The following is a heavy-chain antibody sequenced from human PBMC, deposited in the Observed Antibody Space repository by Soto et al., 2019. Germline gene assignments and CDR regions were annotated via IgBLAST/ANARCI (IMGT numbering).Heavy chain of an antibody. CDR3: ASNIVLVPAAPLGADYFYGMDV. CDR1: GYTFTSYG. Sequence: QVQLVQSGAEVKKPGASVKVSCKASGYTFTSYGISWVRQAPGQGLEWMGWISAYNGNTNYAQKLQGRVTMTTDTSTSTAYMELGSLRSDDTALYYCASNIVLVPAAPLGADYFYGMDVGGQGTTVTVSS. D-gene: IGHD2-2*01. V-gene: IGHV1-18*01. CDR2: ISAYNGNT. J-gene: IGHJ6*02.